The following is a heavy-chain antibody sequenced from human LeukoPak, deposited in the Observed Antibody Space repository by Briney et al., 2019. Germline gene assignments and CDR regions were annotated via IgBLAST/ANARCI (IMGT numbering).Heavy chain of an antibody. CDR3: ASGIAARRPLYYYYMDV. Sequence: SETLSLTCTVSGGSINSHYWSWIRQPPGKGLEWIGYIYYSGSTNYNPSLKSRVTISVDTSKNQFSLKLSSVTAADTAVYYCASGIAARRPLYYYYMDVWGKGTTVTVSS. D-gene: IGHD6-6*01. CDR1: GGSINSHY. V-gene: IGHV4-59*11. CDR2: IYYSGST. J-gene: IGHJ6*03.